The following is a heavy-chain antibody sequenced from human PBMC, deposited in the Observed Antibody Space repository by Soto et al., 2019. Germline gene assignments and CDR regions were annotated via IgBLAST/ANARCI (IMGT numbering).Heavy chain of an antibody. CDR3: ARVRFNYDSSGHQNYAMDL. D-gene: IGHD3-22*01. CDR1: GFTFSSHG. V-gene: IGHV3-33*01. Sequence: GGSLRLSREGSGFTFSSHGMHWVRQAPGKGLEWVAVIWYEGRNEYYADAVRGRFTISRDNSKNTLFLQMNSLRAEDTAVYYCARVRFNYDSSGHQNYAMDLWGQGATVTVSS. CDR2: IWYEGRNE. J-gene: IGHJ6*02.